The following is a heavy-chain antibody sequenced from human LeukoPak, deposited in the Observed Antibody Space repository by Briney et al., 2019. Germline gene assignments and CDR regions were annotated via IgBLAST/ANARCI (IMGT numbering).Heavy chain of an antibody. V-gene: IGHV3-43D*04. CDR2: ISWDGGST. D-gene: IGHD6-19*01. CDR1: GFTFDDYA. Sequence: GGSLRLSCAASGFTFDDYAMHWVRQAPGKGLGWVSLISWDGGSTYYADSVKGRFTISRDNSKNSLYLQMNSLRAEDTALYYCAKARLIAVAGTGIDYWGQGTLVTVSS. J-gene: IGHJ4*02. CDR3: AKARLIAVAGTGIDY.